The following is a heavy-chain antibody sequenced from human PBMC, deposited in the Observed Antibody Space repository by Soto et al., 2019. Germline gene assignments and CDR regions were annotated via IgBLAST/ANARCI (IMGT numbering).Heavy chain of an antibody. CDR1: GFTFSSYS. V-gene: IGHV3-21*01. Sequence: EVQLVESGGGLVKPGGSLRLSCAASGFTFSSYSMNWVRQAHGQGLEWVSSISSSSSYIYYADSVKGRFTISRDNAKNYLYLQLNSLSAEDTAVYYCARAGSGSYGGYLQHWGQGTLVTVSS. D-gene: IGHD1-26*01. CDR2: ISSSSSYI. J-gene: IGHJ1*01. CDR3: ARAGSGSYGGYLQH.